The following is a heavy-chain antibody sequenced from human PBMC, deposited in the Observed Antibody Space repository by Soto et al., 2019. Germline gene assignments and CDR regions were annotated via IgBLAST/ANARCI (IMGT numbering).Heavy chain of an antibody. CDR1: GDSVSRAGNY. V-gene: IGHV4-31*03. Sequence: QVKLQESGPGLVKPSQPLSLTCTVSGDSVSRAGNYWGWIRQLPGKGLEWFGEIYNTGATYYNPSLMHRLSISFDTSKNQLSMKLRSMNGADTAVYYCARAPFGLGEGVDPWGQGTLVTVSA. J-gene: IGHJ5*02. CDR2: IYNTGAT. CDR3: ARAPFGLGEGVDP. D-gene: IGHD3-16*01.